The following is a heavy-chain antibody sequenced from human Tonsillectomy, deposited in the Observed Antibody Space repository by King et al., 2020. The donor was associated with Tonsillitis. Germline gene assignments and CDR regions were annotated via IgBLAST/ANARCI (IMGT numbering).Heavy chain of an antibody. V-gene: IGHV4-34*01. D-gene: IGHD1-1*01. CDR2: INHSGST. CDR1: GGSFSGYY. Sequence: QVQLQQWGAGLLKPSETLSLTCAVYGGSFSGYYWSWIRQPPGKGLEWIGEINHSGSTNYNPSLKSRVTISVDTSKNQFSLKLSSVTAADTAVYYCARGLRVPYYFDYWGQGTLVTVSS. CDR3: ARGLRVPYYFDY. J-gene: IGHJ4*02.